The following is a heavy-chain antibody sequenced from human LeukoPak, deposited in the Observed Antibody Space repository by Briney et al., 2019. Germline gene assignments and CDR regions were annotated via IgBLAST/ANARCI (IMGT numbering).Heavy chain of an antibody. V-gene: IGHV3-7*01. J-gene: IGHJ4*02. Sequence: GGSLRLSCAASGFTFSSYWMSWVRRAPGKGLEWVANIKQDGSEKYYVDSVKGRFTISRDNAKNPLYLQMNSLRAEDTAVYYCTISSSRNHFDYWGQGTLVTVSS. CDR1: GFTFSSYW. D-gene: IGHD6-13*01. CDR2: IKQDGSEK. CDR3: TISSSRNHFDY.